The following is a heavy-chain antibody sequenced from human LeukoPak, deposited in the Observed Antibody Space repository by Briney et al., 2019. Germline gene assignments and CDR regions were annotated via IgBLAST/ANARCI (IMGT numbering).Heavy chain of an antibody. J-gene: IGHJ5*02. CDR3: ASTYGDFATNWFDP. CDR1: GGPFSGYY. Sequence: PSETLSLTCAVYGGPFSGYYWSWIRQPPGKGLEWVGEINHSGSTNYNPSLKSRVTISVDTSKNQFSLKLSSVTAADTAVYYCASTYGDFATNWFDPWGQGTLVTVSS. D-gene: IGHD4-17*01. CDR2: INHSGST. V-gene: IGHV4-34*01.